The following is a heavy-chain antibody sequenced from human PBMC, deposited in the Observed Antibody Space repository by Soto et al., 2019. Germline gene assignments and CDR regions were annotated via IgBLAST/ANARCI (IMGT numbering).Heavy chain of an antibody. CDR3: ARKKGYSYGPHYFDY. Sequence: QVQLQESGPGLVKPSQTLSLTCTVSGGSISSGDYYWSWFRQHPGKGLEWIGYIYYSGSTFYNPSLKSRITISVDTSKNQFSLKLSSVTAADTAVYYCARKKGYSYGPHYFDYWGQGTLVTVSS. CDR2: IYYSGST. V-gene: IGHV4-31*03. D-gene: IGHD5-18*01. J-gene: IGHJ4*02. CDR1: GGSISSGDYY.